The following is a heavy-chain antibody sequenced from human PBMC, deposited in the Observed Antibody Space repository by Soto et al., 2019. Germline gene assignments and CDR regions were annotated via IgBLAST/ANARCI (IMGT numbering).Heavy chain of an antibody. CDR3: AREGNGWYYSDY. D-gene: IGHD6-19*01. CDR1: GGSITSFY. J-gene: IGHJ4*02. V-gene: IGHV4-59*01. Sequence: SETLSLTXTVSGGSITSFYWSWIRQTPGKGLEWIGHISYTGSTNYNPSLKSRVTIAVDTSKNQFSLNLTSVTAADTAVYCCAREGNGWYYSDYWGQGALVTVSS. CDR2: ISYTGST.